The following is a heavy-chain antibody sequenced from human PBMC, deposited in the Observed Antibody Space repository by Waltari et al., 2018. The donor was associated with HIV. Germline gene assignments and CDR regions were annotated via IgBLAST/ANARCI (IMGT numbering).Heavy chain of an antibody. CDR2: MSYGGRNK. D-gene: IGHD3-22*01. V-gene: IGHV3-30*04. CDR1: GFTFSHDR. CDR3: ARDGHFYDSRPLDY. Sequence: QVKLVESGGGVVQAGRLLRLSCAPPGFTFSHDRIPGVRQAPGKGLEWVAIMSYGGRNKYYADSVKGRFTISRDNSKNTVYLQMNSLRGEDTAVYYCARDGHFYDSRPLDYWGQGTLVTVSS. J-gene: IGHJ4*02.